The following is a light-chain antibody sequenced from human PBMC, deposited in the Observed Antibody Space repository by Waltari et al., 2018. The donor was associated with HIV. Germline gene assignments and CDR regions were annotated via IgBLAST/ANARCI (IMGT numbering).Light chain of an antibody. J-gene: IGLJ2*01. CDR3: SSYRTTTEPMV. Sequence: QSALTQPASVSGSPGQSITLSCTGTSSDVGGYNYVSAYQQHPGKATKIILSEVNNRASGVSYRFSGSRSGYTASLTISGLQAEDEAIYHCSSYRTTTEPMVFGGGTKLTVL. V-gene: IGLV2-14*01. CDR1: SSDVGGYNY. CDR2: EVN.